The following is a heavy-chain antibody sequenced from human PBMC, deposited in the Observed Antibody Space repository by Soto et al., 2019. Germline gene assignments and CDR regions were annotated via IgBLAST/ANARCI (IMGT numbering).Heavy chain of an antibody. CDR1: GFTFSSYG. CDR3: AREVGGTYCGGDCSALDY. CDR2: IWYDGSNK. V-gene: IGHV3-33*01. J-gene: IGHJ4*02. Sequence: GGSLRLSCAASGFTFSSYGMHWVRQAPGKGLEWVAVIWYDGSNKYYADSVKGRFTISRDNSKNTLYLQMNSLRAEDTAVYYCAREVGGTYCGGDCSALDYWGQGTLVTVSS. D-gene: IGHD2-21*02.